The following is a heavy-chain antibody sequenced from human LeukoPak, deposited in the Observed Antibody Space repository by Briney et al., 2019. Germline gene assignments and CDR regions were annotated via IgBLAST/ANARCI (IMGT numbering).Heavy chain of an antibody. Sequence: GGSLRLSCAASGFTFSSYAMSWVRQAPGKGLEWVSAISGSGGSTYYADSVKGRFTISRDNSKNTLYLQMNSLGAEDTAVYYCASSPRGDSSGYYYSCWGQGTLVTVSS. J-gene: IGHJ4*02. D-gene: IGHD3-22*01. CDR2: ISGSGGST. CDR3: ASSPRGDSSGYYYSC. CDR1: GFTFSSYA. V-gene: IGHV3-23*01.